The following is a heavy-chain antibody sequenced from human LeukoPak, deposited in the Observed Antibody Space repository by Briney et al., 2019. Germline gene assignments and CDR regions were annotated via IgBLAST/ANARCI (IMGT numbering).Heavy chain of an antibody. CDR1: GGSISSSSYY. V-gene: IGHV4-39*01. CDR3: ASLYRGIFGVVINLSFYYYMDV. J-gene: IGHJ6*03. CDR2: IYYSGST. D-gene: IGHD3-3*01. Sequence: SETLSLTCTVSGGSISSSSYYWGWIRQPPGKGLEWIGSIYYSGSTYYNPSLKSRVTISVDTSKNQFSLKLSSVTAADTAVYYCASLYRGIFGVVINLSFYYYMDVWGKGTTVTVSS.